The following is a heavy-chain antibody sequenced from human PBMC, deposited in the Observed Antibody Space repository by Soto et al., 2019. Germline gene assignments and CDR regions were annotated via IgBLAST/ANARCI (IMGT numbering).Heavy chain of an antibody. CDR1: EVTGGIHA. J-gene: IGHJ4*02. V-gene: IGHV3-23*01. D-gene: IGHD3-16*01. CDR3: AKEGKSYVSFGGFHH. CDR2: ISGSGGST. Sequence: GVSMSLSCAAAEVTGGIHARSWVRQDPGKGLEWVSAISGSGGSTYYADSVKGRFTIYRDNSKNTLYLQMNSLRTEDTAVYHCAKEGKSYVSFGGFHHLGQGTLLTVSS.